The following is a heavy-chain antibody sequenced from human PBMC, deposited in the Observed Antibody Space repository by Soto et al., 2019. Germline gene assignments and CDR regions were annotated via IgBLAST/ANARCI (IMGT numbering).Heavy chain of an antibody. Sequence: SETLSLTCTVSGGSISSSSYYWGWIRQPPGKGLEWIGSIYYSGSTYYNPSLKSRVTISVDTSKNQFSLKLSSVTAADTAVYYCARHRGGSSSWEFYYYYYGMDVWGQGTTVT. D-gene: IGHD6-13*01. CDR3: ARHRGGSSSWEFYYYYYGMDV. J-gene: IGHJ6*02. CDR1: GGSISSSSYY. CDR2: IYYSGST. V-gene: IGHV4-39*01.